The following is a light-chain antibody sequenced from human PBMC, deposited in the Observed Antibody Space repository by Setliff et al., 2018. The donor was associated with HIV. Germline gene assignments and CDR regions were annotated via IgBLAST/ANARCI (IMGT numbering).Light chain of an antibody. V-gene: IGLV2-14*03. CDR2: DVN. CDR1: NSDIGSYNF. J-gene: IGLJ3*02. Sequence: QSALTQPASVSGSPGQSITVSCTGTNSDIGSYNFVSWYQQHPGKAPKLMIFDVNKRPSGVSDRFSGSKSGNTASLTISGLQAEDEADYYCSSYTASRALVFGGGTKVTVL. CDR3: SSYTASRALV.